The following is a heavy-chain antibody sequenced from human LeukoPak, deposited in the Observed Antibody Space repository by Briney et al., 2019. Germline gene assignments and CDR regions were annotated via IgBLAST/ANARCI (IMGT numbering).Heavy chain of an antibody. D-gene: IGHD3-10*01. J-gene: IGHJ3*02. CDR1: GFTFSSYS. CDR3: AKKLWFGELFGAFDI. V-gene: IGHV3-48*01. CDR2: ISSSSSTI. Sequence: GGSLRLSCAASGFTFSSYSMNWVRQAPGKGLEWVSYISSSSSTIYYADSVKGRFTISRDNSKNTLYLQMNSLRAEDTAVYYCAKKLWFGELFGAFDIWGQGTMVTVSS.